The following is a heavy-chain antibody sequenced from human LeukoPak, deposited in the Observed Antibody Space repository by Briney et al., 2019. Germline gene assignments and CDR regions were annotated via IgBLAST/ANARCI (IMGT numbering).Heavy chain of an antibody. CDR3: AIRGSPMVRNY. Sequence: GGSLRLSCAAPGFTFSSYSMNWVRQAPRKGLEWVSSISSSSSYIYYADSVKGRFTISRDSAKNSLYLQMNSLRAEDTALYYCAIRGSPMVRNYWGQGTLVTVSS. CDR2: ISSSSSYI. V-gene: IGHV3-21*01. J-gene: IGHJ4*02. CDR1: GFTFSSYS. D-gene: IGHD3-10*01.